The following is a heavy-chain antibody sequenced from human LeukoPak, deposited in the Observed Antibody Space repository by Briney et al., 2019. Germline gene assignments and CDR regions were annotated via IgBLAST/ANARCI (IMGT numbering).Heavy chain of an antibody. D-gene: IGHD3-22*01. Sequence: GGSLRLSCAASGFTFSSYWMSWVRHAPGKGLGWVANIKQEGSEKYYVDSVKGRFTISRDNAKNSLYLQMNSLRAEDTAVYYCARDNPYYYDSSGYLLFDYWGQGTLVTVSS. J-gene: IGHJ4*02. V-gene: IGHV3-7*01. CDR3: ARDNPYYYDSSGYLLFDY. CDR2: IKQEGSEK. CDR1: GFTFSSYW.